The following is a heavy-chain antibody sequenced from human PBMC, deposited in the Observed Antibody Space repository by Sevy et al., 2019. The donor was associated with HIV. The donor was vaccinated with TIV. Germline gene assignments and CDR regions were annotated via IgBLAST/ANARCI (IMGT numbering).Heavy chain of an antibody. CDR2: ISSKGGST. J-gene: IGHJ4*02. D-gene: IGHD3-3*01. V-gene: IGHV3-64D*06. Sequence: SGSLRLSCSASGFTFSSYAMHWVRQAPGKGLEDVSAISSKGGSTYYADSVKGRFTISRDNSKNTLYLQMSSLRAEDTAAYYCVKPPYHFWSRYYNTAYFDYWGQGTLVCVSS. CDR3: VKPPYHFWSRYYNTAYFDY. CDR1: GFTFSSYA.